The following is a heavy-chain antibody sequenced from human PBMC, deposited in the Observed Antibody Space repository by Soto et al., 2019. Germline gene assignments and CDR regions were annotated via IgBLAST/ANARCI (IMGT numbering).Heavy chain of an antibody. CDR2: IDHSGST. D-gene: IGHD3-22*01. V-gene: IGHV4-34*01. CDR1: GESFFGHD. Sequence: PSETLSRTCAIYGESFFGHDLSWIRQPPGKGLEWIGQIDHSGSTYYNPAPKSRVTISQDTFTNQFSLKLTSMTAADTSVYYCARGTARGHYFASDYWRLGTLVTVSS. J-gene: IGHJ4*02. CDR3: ARGTARGHYFASDY.